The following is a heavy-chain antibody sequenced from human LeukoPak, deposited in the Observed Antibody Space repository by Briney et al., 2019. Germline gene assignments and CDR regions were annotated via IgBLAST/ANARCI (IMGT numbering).Heavy chain of an antibody. CDR3: ARDWQQLVCDY. CDR1: GFTFSSYA. J-gene: IGHJ4*02. D-gene: IGHD6-13*01. CDR2: ISYDGSNK. Sequence: GRSLRLSCAASGFTFSSYAMHWVRQAPGKGLEWVAVISYDGSNKYYADSVKGRFTISRDNSKNTLYLQMNSLRAEDTAVYYCARDWQQLVCDYWGQGTLVTVSS. V-gene: IGHV3-30*04.